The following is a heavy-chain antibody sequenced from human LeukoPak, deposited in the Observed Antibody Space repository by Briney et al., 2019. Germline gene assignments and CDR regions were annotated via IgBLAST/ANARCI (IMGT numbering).Heavy chain of an antibody. CDR2: ISGSGGST. CDR1: GFTFSSYA. D-gene: IGHD3-3*01. CDR3: AKDLHYDFWSGVDY. Sequence: GSLRLSCAASGFTFSSYAMSWVRQAPGKGLEWVSAISGSGGSTYYADSVKGRFTISRDNSKNTLYLQMNSLRAEDTAVYYCAKDLHYDFWSGVDYWGQGTLVTVSS. J-gene: IGHJ4*02. V-gene: IGHV3-23*01.